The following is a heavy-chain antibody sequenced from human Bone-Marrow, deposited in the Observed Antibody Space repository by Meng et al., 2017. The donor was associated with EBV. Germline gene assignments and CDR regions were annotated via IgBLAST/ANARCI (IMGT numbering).Heavy chain of an antibody. D-gene: IGHD3-16*02. CDR1: GFTFKSVG. CDR2: ILYDGSKK. Sequence: QVRLVESGGGWVQPGRSLGRSCVGSGFTFKSVGLQWVRQAPGKGLGWLAFILYDGSKKYHADAVEGRFTISRDNSRNTMFLQMNSLRVEDTAVYYCAKGNGVVDDWGQGTLVTVSS. V-gene: IGHV3-33*08. CDR3: AKGNGVVDD. J-gene: IGHJ4*02.